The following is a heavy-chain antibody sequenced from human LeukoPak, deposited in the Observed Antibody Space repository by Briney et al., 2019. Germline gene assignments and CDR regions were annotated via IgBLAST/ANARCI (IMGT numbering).Heavy chain of an antibody. CDR2: IYYSGST. CDR3: ARGSLSRSYVLDY. Sequence: TLSLTCAVSGGSISSGGYSWSWIRQPPGKGLEWIGYIYYSGSTYYNPSLKSRVTISVDRSKNQFSLKLSSVTAADTAVYYCARGSLSRSYVLDYWGQGTLVTVSA. CDR1: GGSISSGGYS. V-gene: IGHV4-30-2*01. J-gene: IGHJ4*02. D-gene: IGHD2-8*02.